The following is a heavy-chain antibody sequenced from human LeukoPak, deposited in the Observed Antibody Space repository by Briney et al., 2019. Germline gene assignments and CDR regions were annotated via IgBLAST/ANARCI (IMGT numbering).Heavy chain of an antibody. CDR1: GGSISRYS. Sequence: SETLSLTCTVTGGSISRYSSSWIRQPAGKGLEWIGRIYTSGSTNYNPSLKSRVTMSVDTSKTQFSLKLSSVPAADTAVYYCARDGEGYSYGPDYWGQGTLVIVSS. D-gene: IGHD5-18*01. CDR2: IYTSGST. CDR3: ARDGEGYSYGPDY. V-gene: IGHV4-4*07. J-gene: IGHJ4*02.